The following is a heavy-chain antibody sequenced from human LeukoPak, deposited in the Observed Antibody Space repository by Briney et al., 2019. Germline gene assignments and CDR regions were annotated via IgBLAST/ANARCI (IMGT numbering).Heavy chain of an antibody. CDR3: ARGGEAYYGDFTRNWFDP. CDR1: GFTFSSYW. J-gene: IGHJ5*02. CDR2: IKEDGRQK. Sequence: GGSLRLSCAASGFTFSSYWMSWVRQAPGKGLEWVANIKEDGRQKYYVGSVKGRFTISRDNAKNSLYLQMNSLRAEDTAVYYCARGGEAYYGDFTRNWFDPWGQGTLVTVSS. D-gene: IGHD4-17*01. V-gene: IGHV3-7*01.